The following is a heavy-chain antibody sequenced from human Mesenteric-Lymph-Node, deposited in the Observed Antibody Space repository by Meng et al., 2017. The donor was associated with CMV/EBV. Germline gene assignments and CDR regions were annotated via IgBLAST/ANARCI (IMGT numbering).Heavy chain of an antibody. CDR2: ISYNGVNK. CDR1: AFTFSNSA. V-gene: IGHV3-30-3*01. CDR3: AIRPGDLGRYFDY. D-gene: IGHD7-27*01. Sequence: AASAFTFSNSALHWVRQAPVNGLEWVSFISYNGVNKYYADSVKGRFTISRDDSRSTLYLQMNSLRAEDTAVYYCAIRPGDLGRYFDYWGQGTLVTVSS. J-gene: IGHJ4*02.